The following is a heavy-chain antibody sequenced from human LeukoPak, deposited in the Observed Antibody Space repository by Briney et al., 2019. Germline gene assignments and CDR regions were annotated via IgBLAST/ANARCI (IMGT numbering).Heavy chain of an antibody. CDR3: ANVEWPLDY. CDR2: ISGSASNT. V-gene: IGHV3-23*01. CDR1: GFTFSSYA. J-gene: IGHJ4*02. Sequence: PGGSLRLSCVASGFTFSSYAMSWVRQAPGKGLEWVSAISGSASNTYYADSVKGRFTISRDNSRNTLYLQMNSLRAEDTAVYYCANVEWPLDYWGQGTLVTVSS. D-gene: IGHD1-26*01.